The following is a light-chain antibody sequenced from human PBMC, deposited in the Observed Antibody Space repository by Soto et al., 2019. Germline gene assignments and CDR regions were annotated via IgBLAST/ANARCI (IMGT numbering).Light chain of an antibody. CDR1: QSVDSH. CDR2: GAS. V-gene: IGKV3D-15*01. CDR3: QQYDNWPLT. J-gene: IGKJ4*01. Sequence: EIVMTQSPATLSVSPGERATLSCRASQSVDSHLAWYQQKPGQAPRLLIFGASTRATGIPARFSGSGSGTDFTLTISGLPSEDFGVYFCQQYDNWPLTFGGGTKVEIK.